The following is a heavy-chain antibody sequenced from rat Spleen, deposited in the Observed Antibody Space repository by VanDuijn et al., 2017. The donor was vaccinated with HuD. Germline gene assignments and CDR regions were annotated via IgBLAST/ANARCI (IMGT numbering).Heavy chain of an antibody. CDR2: IWTGGNT. J-gene: IGHJ2*01. Sequence: QVQLKESGPGLVQPSQTLSLSCTVSGFSLTTHHVSWVRQPTGKGLEWMGVIWTGGNTAYNSLLKSRLSISRDTSKNQIFLKMNSLQTEDTATYYCTRVGYSSYLRYFDYWGQGVMVTVSS. V-gene: IGHV2-43*01. D-gene: IGHD1-2*01. CDR3: TRVGYSSYLRYFDY. CDR1: GFSLTTHH.